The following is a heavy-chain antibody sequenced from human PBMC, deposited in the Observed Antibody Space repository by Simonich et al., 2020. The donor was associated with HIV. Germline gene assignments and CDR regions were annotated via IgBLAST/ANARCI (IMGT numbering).Heavy chain of an antibody. Sequence: EVQLLESGGGLVQPGGSLRLSCAASGFTFSSYAMSWVRQAPGKGLEWVSASSGSGGSTYYADSVKGRFTISRDNSKNTLYLQMNSLRAEDTAVYYCAKDGRELDAFDIWGQGTMVTVSS. V-gene: IGHV3-23*01. CDR3: AKDGRELDAFDI. CDR1: GFTFSSYA. D-gene: IGHD1-26*01. J-gene: IGHJ3*02. CDR2: SSGSGGST.